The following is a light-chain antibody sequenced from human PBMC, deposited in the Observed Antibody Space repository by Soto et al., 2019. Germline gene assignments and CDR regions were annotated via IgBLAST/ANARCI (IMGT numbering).Light chain of an antibody. CDR1: QSISGY. V-gene: IGKV1-39*01. CDR3: QQLYSFPRP. CDR2: VXA. Sequence: IDVTHSPSSVSASVGDRVTMAXRASQSISGYVNWDQQDPVXAPKXXXDVXASLQRGGPSRLSGSGSGTDFALTISSLQPEYFANYYCQQLYSFPRPFGGGTKVDIK. J-gene: IGKJ4*01.